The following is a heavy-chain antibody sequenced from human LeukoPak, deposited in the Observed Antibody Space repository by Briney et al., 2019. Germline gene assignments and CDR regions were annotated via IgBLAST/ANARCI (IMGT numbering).Heavy chain of an antibody. V-gene: IGHV3-30*04. CDR3: ATWDYDRNY. Sequence: GGSLRLSCAASGFTFSSYAMHWVRQAPGKGLEWVAVISYDGSNKYYADSVKGRFTISRDNSKNTLYLQMNSLRAEDTAVYYCATWDYDRNYWGQGTLVTVSS. D-gene: IGHD3-22*01. CDR1: GFTFSSYA. CDR2: ISYDGSNK. J-gene: IGHJ4*02.